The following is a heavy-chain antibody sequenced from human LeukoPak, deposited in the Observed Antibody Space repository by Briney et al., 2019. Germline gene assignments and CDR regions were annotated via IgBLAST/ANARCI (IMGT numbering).Heavy chain of an antibody. V-gene: IGHV4-39*01. D-gene: IGHD4-17*01. CDR3: ARRDYGLDAFDI. J-gene: IGHJ3*02. Sequence: SETLSRTCTVSGGSISSSSYYWGWIRQPPGKGQEWIGSTYYSGSTYYNPSLKSRVTISVDTSKNQFSLKLSSVTAADTAVYYSARRDYGLDAFDIWGQGTMVTVSS. CDR2: TYYSGST. CDR1: GGSISSSSYY.